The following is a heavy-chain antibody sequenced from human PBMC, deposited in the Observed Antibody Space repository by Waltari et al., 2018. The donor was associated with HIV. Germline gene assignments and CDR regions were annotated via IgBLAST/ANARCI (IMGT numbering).Heavy chain of an antibody. V-gene: IGHV4-34*01. CDR1: GGSLSGFY. CDR2: INHSGST. J-gene: IGHJ6*02. CDR3: ARGLVADFWHGSYKPYDYYYAMDV. D-gene: IGHD3-3*01. Sequence: QVQLQQWGAGLLKPSETLSLTCAVYGGSLSGFYCNWISQPPGKGLEWIGEINHSGSTSYNPSLKSRVTISVDMSKKQFSLHLSSVTAADTAVFYCARGLVADFWHGSYKPYDYYYAMDVWGQGTTVTVSS.